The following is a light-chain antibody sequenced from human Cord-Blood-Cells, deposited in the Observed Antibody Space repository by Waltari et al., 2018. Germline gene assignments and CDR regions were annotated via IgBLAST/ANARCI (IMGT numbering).Light chain of an antibody. J-gene: IGKJ5*01. CDR2: DAS. CDR1: QDISNY. Sequence: DIQMTQSPSSLSASVGARVTITCQASQDISNYLNWYQQKPGKAPKLLIYDASNLETGVPSRFSGSGSGTDFTFTISSLQPEDIATYYCQQYDNLLPTFVQGTRLEIK. CDR3: QQYDNLLPT. V-gene: IGKV1-33*01.